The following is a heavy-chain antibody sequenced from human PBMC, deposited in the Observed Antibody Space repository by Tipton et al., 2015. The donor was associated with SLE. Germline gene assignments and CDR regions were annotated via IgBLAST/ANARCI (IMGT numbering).Heavy chain of an antibody. Sequence: SLRLSCAVSGFTFSHFWMSWVRQAPGKGLEWVANIKEDGTETFYVDSVKGRFTISRDNVKKSLYLQMNSLRAEDTAVYYCARERVLADTSGFDLWGQGSLVTVSS. CDR1: GFTFSHFW. V-gene: IGHV3-7*01. J-gene: IGHJ4*02. D-gene: IGHD6-19*01. CDR2: IKEDGTET. CDR3: ARERVLADTSGFDL.